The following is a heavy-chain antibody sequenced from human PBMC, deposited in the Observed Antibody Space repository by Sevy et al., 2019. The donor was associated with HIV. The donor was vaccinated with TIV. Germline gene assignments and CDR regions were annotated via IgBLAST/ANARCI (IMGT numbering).Heavy chain of an antibody. CDR2: IWPDEYTT. D-gene: IGHD6-25*01. CDR3: VGSGYPNYFDS. CDR1: GFTFSNSG. Sequence: GGYLRLSCAASGFTFSNSGMHWVRQAPDKGLEWVAVIWPDEYTTYYVDSVKGRFTISRDNSKNALYLQMNRLRVEDTALYYCVGSGYPNYFDSWGQGIQVTVSS. J-gene: IGHJ4*02. V-gene: IGHV3-33*01.